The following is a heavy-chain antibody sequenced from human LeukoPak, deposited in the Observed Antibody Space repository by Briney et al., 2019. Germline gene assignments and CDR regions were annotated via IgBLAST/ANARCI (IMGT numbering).Heavy chain of an antibody. CDR3: ARGPRVDTAMMERLDDY. D-gene: IGHD5-18*01. CDR2: ISAYNGNT. V-gene: IGHV1-18*01. CDR1: GYTFTSYG. J-gene: IGHJ4*02. Sequence: ASVKVSCRVSGYTFTSYGISWVRQAPGQGLEWMGWISAYNGNTNFAQKLQGRVTMTTDTSTSTAYMELRSLRSDDTAVYYCARGPRVDTAMMERLDDYWGQGTLVTVSS.